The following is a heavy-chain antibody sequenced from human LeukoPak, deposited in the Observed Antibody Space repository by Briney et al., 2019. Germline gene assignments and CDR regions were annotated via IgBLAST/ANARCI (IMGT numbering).Heavy chain of an antibody. Sequence: GGSLRLSCVASGFPFSTYGMHWVRQAPGRGLEWVAVIWYDGGNKYYADSMKGRFTISRDNTKNTLYLQMNSLRAEDTAVYYCARAVGPFDYWGQGTLVTVSS. CDR1: GFPFSTYG. CDR2: IWYDGGNK. V-gene: IGHV3-33*01. J-gene: IGHJ4*02. D-gene: IGHD1-26*01. CDR3: ARAVGPFDY.